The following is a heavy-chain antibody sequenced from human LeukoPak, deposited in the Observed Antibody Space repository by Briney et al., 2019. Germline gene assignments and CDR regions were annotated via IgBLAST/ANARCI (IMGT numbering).Heavy chain of an antibody. CDR2: INPNSGAT. D-gene: IGHD3-22*01. V-gene: IGHV1-2*02. J-gene: IGHJ3*02. Sequence: EASVKVSCKASGYTFTDYYMHWVRQAPGQRLEWMGWINPNSGATKYAQKFQGRVTMTRDTSISTAYMELSRLTSDDAAVYYCARGEYVISGYRNDAFDIWGQGTMVTVSS. CDR3: ARGEYVISGYRNDAFDI. CDR1: GYTFTDYY.